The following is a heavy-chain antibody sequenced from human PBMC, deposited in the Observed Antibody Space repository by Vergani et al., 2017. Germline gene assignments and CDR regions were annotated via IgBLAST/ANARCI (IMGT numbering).Heavy chain of an antibody. V-gene: IGHV3-48*01. CDR3: ARDTGYDFWSGYYTSYYYYGMDV. D-gene: IGHD3-3*01. CDR1: GFTFSSYS. J-gene: IGHJ6*02. Sequence: EVQLLESGGGLVQPGGSLRLSCAASGFTFSSYSMNWVRQAPGKGLEWVSYISSSSSTIYFADSVKGRFTISRDNAKNSLYLQMNSLRAEDTAVYYCARDTGYDFWSGYYTSYYYYGMDVWGQGTTVTVSS. CDR2: ISSSSSTI.